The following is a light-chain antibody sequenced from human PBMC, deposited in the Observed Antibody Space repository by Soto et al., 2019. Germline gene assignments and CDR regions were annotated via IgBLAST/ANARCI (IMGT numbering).Light chain of an antibody. V-gene: IGKV1-12*01. CDR1: QDINNW. J-gene: IGKJ4*01. Sequence: DIQMTQSPSSVSASVGDRVTITCRASQDINNWLAWYQQKPGKAPKLLIYAASTLQSGVPSRFSGSGSGTDFTLTISSLQPEDFATYSCQQANSFQLTFGGAIRVEIK. CDR2: AAS. CDR3: QQANSFQLT.